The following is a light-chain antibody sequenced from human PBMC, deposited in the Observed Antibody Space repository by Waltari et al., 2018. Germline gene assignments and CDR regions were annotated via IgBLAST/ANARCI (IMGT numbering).Light chain of an antibody. V-gene: IGLV1-47*01. CDR3: APWDDSLSGPGV. Sequence: QSVLTQPPSASGTPGQRVTISCSGSSANLGSNFVYWYQQLPGTAPKLLIYRNKQRPSGVPDRFSGSKSGTSASLAISGLRSEDEADYYCAPWDDSLSGPGVFGGGTKLTVL. CDR1: SANLGSNF. CDR2: RNK. J-gene: IGLJ3*02.